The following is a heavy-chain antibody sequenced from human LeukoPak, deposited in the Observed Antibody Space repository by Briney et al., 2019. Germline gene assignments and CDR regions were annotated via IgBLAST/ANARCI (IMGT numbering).Heavy chain of an antibody. Sequence: GGSLRLSCAASGFTFSNYWMSWVRQAPGKGLEWVANIKVDGSEKYYLDSVKGRFTISRDNAKNSVYLQVNSLRTEDTAVYYCARKTGMTGEAFDYWGQGTLVTVSS. CDR3: ARKTGMTGEAFDY. CDR1: GFTFSNYW. J-gene: IGHJ4*02. CDR2: IKVDGSEK. V-gene: IGHV3-7*03. D-gene: IGHD1-1*01.